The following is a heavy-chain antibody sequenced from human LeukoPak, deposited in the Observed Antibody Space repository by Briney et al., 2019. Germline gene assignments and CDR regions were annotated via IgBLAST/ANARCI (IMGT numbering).Heavy chain of an antibody. J-gene: IGHJ4*02. Sequence: GGSLRLSCAASGFTFSNYAMSWVRQAPGKGLEWVSGGGSGGSTYYADSVKGRFTISRDNSKNTLYLQMNSLRAEDTAVYYCAKDFWSGYYPNYWGQGTLVTVSS. CDR3: AKDFWSGYYPNY. CDR2: GGSGGST. CDR1: GFTFSNYA. D-gene: IGHD3-3*01. V-gene: IGHV3-23*01.